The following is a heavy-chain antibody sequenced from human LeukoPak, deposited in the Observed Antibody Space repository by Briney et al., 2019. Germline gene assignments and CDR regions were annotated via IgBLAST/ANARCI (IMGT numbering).Heavy chain of an antibody. J-gene: IGHJ4*02. Sequence: PGGSLRLSCAASGFTFSSYGMHWVRQAPGKGLEWVAFIRYDGSNKYYADSVKGRFTIYRDNSKNTLYLQMNSLRAEDTAVYYCAKKASYDFWSGYYSDYWGQGTLVTVSS. CDR2: IRYDGSNK. CDR1: GFTFSSYG. V-gene: IGHV3-30*02. D-gene: IGHD3-3*01. CDR3: AKKASYDFWSGYYSDY.